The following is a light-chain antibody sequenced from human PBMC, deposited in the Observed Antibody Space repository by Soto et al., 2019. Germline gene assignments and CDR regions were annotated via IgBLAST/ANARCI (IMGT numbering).Light chain of an antibody. Sequence: QSVLTQSASVSGSPGQSVTISCTGTSTDVGGYNYVSWYQHHPGKAPKLMIYEVSNRPSGVSHRFSGSKSGNTASLTISGLQAEDEADYYCTSYTSSSALFVFGTGTKVTVL. J-gene: IGLJ1*01. CDR3: TSYTSSSALFV. CDR1: STDVGGYNY. V-gene: IGLV2-14*01. CDR2: EVS.